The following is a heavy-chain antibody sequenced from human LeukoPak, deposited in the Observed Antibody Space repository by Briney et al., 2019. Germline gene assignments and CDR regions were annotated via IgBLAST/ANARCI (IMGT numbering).Heavy chain of an antibody. V-gene: IGHV3-23*01. CDR2: ISGSSGST. CDR3: AKQRGYSSIDIDY. J-gene: IGHJ4*02. Sequence: PGGSLRLSCTASGFTFSSYAMNWVRQAPGKGLEWVSGISGSSGSTYYADSMKGRFTISRDNSKKTLYLQMNSLRAEDTAIYYCAKQRGYSSIDIDYWGQGTLVTVSS. D-gene: IGHD6-13*01. CDR1: GFTFSSYA.